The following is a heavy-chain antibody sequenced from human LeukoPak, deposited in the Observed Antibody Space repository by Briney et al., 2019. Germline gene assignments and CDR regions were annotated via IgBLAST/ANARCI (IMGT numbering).Heavy chain of an antibody. Sequence: GRSLRLSCAASGFTFSSYAMHWVRQAPGKGLEWVAVISYDGSNKYYADSVKGRFTISRDNSKNTLYLQMNSLRAEDTAVYYCARDWRYCSGGSCSLAGSMDVWGQGTTVTVSS. CDR2: ISYDGSNK. CDR1: GFTFSSYA. V-gene: IGHV3-30-3*01. J-gene: IGHJ6*02. D-gene: IGHD2-15*01. CDR3: ARDWRYCSGGSCSLAGSMDV.